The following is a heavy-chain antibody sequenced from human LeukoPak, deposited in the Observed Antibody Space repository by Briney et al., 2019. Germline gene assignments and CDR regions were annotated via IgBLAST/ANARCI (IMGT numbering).Heavy chain of an antibody. Sequence: GRSLRLSCAASGFTLSSYGMHWVRQAPGKGLEWVAVIWYDGSNKYYADSVKGRFTISRDNSKNTLYLQMNSLRAEDTAVYYCARGMYYDILTGFEGDYWGQGTLVTVSS. J-gene: IGHJ4*02. D-gene: IGHD3-9*01. CDR2: IWYDGSNK. V-gene: IGHV3-33*01. CDR3: ARGMYYDILTGFEGDY. CDR1: GFTLSSYG.